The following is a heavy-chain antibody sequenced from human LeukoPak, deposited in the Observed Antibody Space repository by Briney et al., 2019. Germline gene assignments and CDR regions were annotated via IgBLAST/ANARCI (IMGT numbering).Heavy chain of an antibody. Sequence: SETLSLTCTVSGDSINSLDLWSWVRQPPGKGLEWIGEMYLSGTTHSNPSLKSRVTISVDTSKNQFSLKLSSVTAADTAVYYCATGYGSGSYYNVYWLPQYYYYGMDVWGQGTTVTVSS. D-gene: IGHD3-10*01. J-gene: IGHJ6*02. CDR3: ATGYGSGSYYNVYWLPQYYYYGMDV. CDR1: GDSINSLDL. V-gene: IGHV4-4*02. CDR2: MYLSGTT.